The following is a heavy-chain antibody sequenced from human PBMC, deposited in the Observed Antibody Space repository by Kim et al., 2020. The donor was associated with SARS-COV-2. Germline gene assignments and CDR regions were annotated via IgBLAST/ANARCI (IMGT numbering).Heavy chain of an antibody. D-gene: IGHD3-16*01. V-gene: IGHV3-53*01. CDR2: IYSGGST. J-gene: IGHJ6*02. CDR1: GFTVSSNY. CDR3: ARDLDYYGMDV. Sequence: GGSLRLSCAASGFTVSSNYMTWVRQAPGKGLEWASVIYSGGSTYYADSVKGRFTISRDNSKNTLYLQMNSLRAEDTAVYYCARDLDYYGMDVWGQGTTVTVSS.